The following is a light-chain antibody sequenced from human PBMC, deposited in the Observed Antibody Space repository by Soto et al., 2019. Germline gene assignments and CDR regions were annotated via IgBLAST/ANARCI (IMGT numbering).Light chain of an antibody. CDR3: QQLKSYPLT. CDR2: TAS. J-gene: IGKJ4*01. Sequence: DIQLTQSPSFLSASVGDRVTITCRATQGISTYLAWYQQNPGKAPKLLIYTASTLQSGVPSRFSGSGSGTEFTLTISSLRPEDVATYYCQQLKSYPLTFGGGTKVEIK. CDR1: QGISTY. V-gene: IGKV1-9*01.